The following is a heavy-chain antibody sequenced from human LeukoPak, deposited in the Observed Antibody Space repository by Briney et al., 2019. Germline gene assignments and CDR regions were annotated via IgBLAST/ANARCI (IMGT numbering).Heavy chain of an antibody. CDR2: ISSSGGTI. CDR1: GFTFRNYE. V-gene: IGHV3-48*03. Sequence: PGGSLRLSCAASGFTFRNYEMNWVRQARGKGVEWVSYISSSGGTIYYADFGKGRFNVSRDNAKNSLFLQMNSLRAEDTAVYYCAKYYDILTGYYNVRYFDSWGQGTLVTVSS. CDR3: AKYYDILTGYYNVRYFDS. J-gene: IGHJ4*02. D-gene: IGHD3-9*01.